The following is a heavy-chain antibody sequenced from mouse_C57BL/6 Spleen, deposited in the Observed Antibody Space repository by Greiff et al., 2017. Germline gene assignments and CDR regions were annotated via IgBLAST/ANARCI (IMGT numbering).Heavy chain of an antibody. D-gene: IGHD2-12*01. CDR2: ISGGGGNT. CDR1: GFTFSSYT. CDR3: ARYEDYFDY. Sequence: EVQVVESGGGLVKPGGSLKLSCAASGFTFSSYTMSWVRQTPEKRLEWVATISGGGGNTYYPDSVKGRCTISRDNAKNTLYLQMSSLRSEDTALYYCARYEDYFDYWGQGTTLTVSS. J-gene: IGHJ2*01. V-gene: IGHV5-9*01.